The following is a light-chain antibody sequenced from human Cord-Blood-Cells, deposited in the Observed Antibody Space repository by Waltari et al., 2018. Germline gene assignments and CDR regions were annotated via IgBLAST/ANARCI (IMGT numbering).Light chain of an antibody. Sequence: QSALTQPASVSGSPGQSITISCTGTSSDVGGYNYVSWYQQHPGKAPKLMIYDVSNRPSVVSSRFAGSKSGNTASLTISGLQAEDEADYYGSSYTSSSTYVFGTGTKVTVL. CDR3: SSYTSSSTYV. J-gene: IGLJ1*01. V-gene: IGLV2-14*01. CDR1: SSDVGGYNY. CDR2: DVS.